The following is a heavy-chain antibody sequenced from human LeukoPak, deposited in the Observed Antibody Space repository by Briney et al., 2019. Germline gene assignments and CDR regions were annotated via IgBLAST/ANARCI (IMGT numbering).Heavy chain of an antibody. CDR1: GFTFSNYE. V-gene: IGHV3-48*03. D-gene: IGHD4-23*01. J-gene: IGHJ4*02. CDR3: ARDYGSSSPFDY. Sequence: GGSLRLSCAASGFTFSNYEMHWVRQAPGKGLEGVSYISSSGSDIYYADSVKGRFTISRDNAKNSLYLHMNSLRAEDTAVYYCARDYGSSSPFDYWGQGTLVTVSS. CDR2: ISSSGSDI.